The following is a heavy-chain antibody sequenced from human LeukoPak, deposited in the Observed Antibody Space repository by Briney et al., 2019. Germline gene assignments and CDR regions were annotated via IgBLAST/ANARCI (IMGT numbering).Heavy chain of an antibody. CDR1: GFTFSSYA. J-gene: IGHJ4*02. V-gene: IGHV3-23*01. D-gene: IGHD3-22*01. CDR2: ISGSGDNT. CDR3: AKGSYYDSSGSFYFDY. Sequence: PGGSLRLSCAASGFTFSSYAMSWVRQAPGKGLEWVSGISGSGDNTYYADSVKGRFTISRHNSKNTLYVQVNSLGTEDTAAYYCAKGSYYDSSGSFYFDYWGQGTLVTVSS.